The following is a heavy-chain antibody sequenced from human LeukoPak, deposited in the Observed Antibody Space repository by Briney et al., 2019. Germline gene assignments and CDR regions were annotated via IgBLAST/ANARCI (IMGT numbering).Heavy chain of an antibody. J-gene: IGHJ4*02. Sequence: GGSLRLSCAASGFTFSIYAMNWVRQAPGKGLEWVSDISGSTDNTYYADSVKGRFTTSRDNSKNTLYLQMNSLRAEDTAVYYCARHPYDSSGYWDYWGQGTLVTVSS. D-gene: IGHD3-22*01. CDR1: GFTFSIYA. V-gene: IGHV3-23*01. CDR2: ISGSTDNT. CDR3: ARHPYDSSGYWDY.